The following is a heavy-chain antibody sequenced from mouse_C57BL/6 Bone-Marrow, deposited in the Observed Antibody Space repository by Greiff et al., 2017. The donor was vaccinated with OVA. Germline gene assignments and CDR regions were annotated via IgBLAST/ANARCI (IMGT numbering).Heavy chain of an antibody. CDR2: IDPEDGVT. CDR1: GFNIKDYY. CDR3: ARWGYYGSNFDY. Sequence: VQLQQSGAELVKPGASVKLSCTASGFNIKDYYMHWVKQRTEQGLEWIGRIDPEDGVTKYAPNFHGQVTITADTSSNTAYLQLSSLTSEDTAVYYCARWGYYGSNFDYWGQGTTLTVSS. D-gene: IGHD1-1*01. V-gene: IGHV14-2*01. J-gene: IGHJ2*01.